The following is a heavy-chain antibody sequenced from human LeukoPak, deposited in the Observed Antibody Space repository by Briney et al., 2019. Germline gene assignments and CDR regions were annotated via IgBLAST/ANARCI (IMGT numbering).Heavy chain of an antibody. CDR2: IYTSGRT. Sequence: SETLSLTCTVSGGSISSYYWSWIRQPAGKGLEWIGRIYTSGRTNYNPSLKSRVTMSVDTSKKQFSLKLSSVTAADTAVYYCARDGSPAVAGLFDYWGQGTLVTVSS. D-gene: IGHD6-19*01. CDR1: GGSISSYY. CDR3: ARDGSPAVAGLFDY. J-gene: IGHJ4*02. V-gene: IGHV4-4*07.